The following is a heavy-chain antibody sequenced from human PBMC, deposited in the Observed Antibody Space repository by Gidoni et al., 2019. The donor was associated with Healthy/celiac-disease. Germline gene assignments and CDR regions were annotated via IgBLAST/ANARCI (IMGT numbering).Heavy chain of an antibody. CDR3: ARDLVVPAAIGDWFDP. D-gene: IGHD2-2*01. CDR2: INPNSGGT. Sequence: QVHLVQSGAEVKKPGASVKVSCKASGYTFTGYYMHWVRQAPGQGLEWMGWINPNSGGTNYAQKFQGRVTMTRDTSISTAYMELSRLRSDDTAVYYCARDLVVPAAIGDWFDPWGQGTLVTVSS. CDR1: GYTFTGYY. V-gene: IGHV1-2*02. J-gene: IGHJ5*02.